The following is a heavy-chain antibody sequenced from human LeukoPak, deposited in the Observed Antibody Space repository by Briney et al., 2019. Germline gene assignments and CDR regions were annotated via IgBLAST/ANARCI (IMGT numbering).Heavy chain of an antibody. V-gene: IGHV7-4-1*02. CDR3: ARGIAARPNPAIDY. Sequence: GGSLRLSCAASEYTFTSYAVNWVRQAPGQGLEWMGWINTNTGNPTYAQGFTGRFVFSLDTSVSTAYLQISSLKTEDTAVYYCARGIAARPNPAIDYWGQGTLVTVSS. J-gene: IGHJ4*02. CDR2: INTNTGNP. D-gene: IGHD6-6*01. CDR1: EYTFTSYA.